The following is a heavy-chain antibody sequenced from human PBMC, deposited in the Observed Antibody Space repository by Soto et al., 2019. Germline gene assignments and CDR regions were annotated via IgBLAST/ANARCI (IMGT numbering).Heavy chain of an antibody. CDR1: GFTFSSYA. V-gene: IGHV3-23*01. CDR2: ISGSGGST. CDR3: AKDRQIAAAGTWYYYGMDV. Sequence: EVQLLESGGGLVQPGGSLRLSCAASGFTFSSYAMSWVRQAPGKGLEWVSAISGSGGSTYYADSVKGRFTISRDNSKNTLYLQMNSLRAEDTAVYYCAKDRQIAAAGTWYYYGMDVWDQGTTVTVSS. D-gene: IGHD6-13*01. J-gene: IGHJ6*02.